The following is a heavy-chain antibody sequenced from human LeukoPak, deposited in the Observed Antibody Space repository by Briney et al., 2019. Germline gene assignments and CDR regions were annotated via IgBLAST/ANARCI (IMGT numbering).Heavy chain of an antibody. CDR3: ARGGESNNWYPGYFDY. J-gene: IGHJ4*02. D-gene: IGHD6-13*01. CDR2: IKSDGSSA. Sequence: PGGSLRLSCAASGFTFSSYWMHWIRQAPGKGPVWVSRIKSDGSSARFADSVQGRFTISRDNGKNTLYLQMNSLRAEDTAVYYCARGGESNNWYPGYFDYWGQGALVTVSS. CDR1: GFTFSSYW. V-gene: IGHV3-74*01.